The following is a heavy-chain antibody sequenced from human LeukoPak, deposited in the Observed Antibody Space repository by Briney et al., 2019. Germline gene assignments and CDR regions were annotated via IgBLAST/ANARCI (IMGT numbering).Heavy chain of an antibody. Sequence: SVTVSCKASGGTFSSTTINWVRQAPGQGLEWMGGITPIFRTPNYAQKFQGRVTITAVESMSTAYMELSSLRSEDTAVYYCARGWLAETTVVTPYNYWGQGTLVTVSS. D-gene: IGHD2-21*02. CDR3: ARGWLAETTVVTPYNY. J-gene: IGHJ4*02. CDR2: ITPIFRTP. CDR1: GGTFSSTT. V-gene: IGHV1-69*13.